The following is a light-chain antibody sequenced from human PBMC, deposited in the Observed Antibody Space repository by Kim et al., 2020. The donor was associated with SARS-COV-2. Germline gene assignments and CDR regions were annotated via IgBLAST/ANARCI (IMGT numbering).Light chain of an antibody. CDR3: GTWDASLSAAV. V-gene: IGLV1-51*01. J-gene: IGLJ2*01. CDR1: NSNIGNHY. CDR2: ENN. Sequence: QSVLTQPPSVSAAPGQKVTISCSGSNSNIGNHYVSWYQQFPGTAPKFLIYENNKRPSGIPDRFSGSKSGTSATLAITGVQPGDEADYYCGTWDASLSAAVFGGGTQLTVL.